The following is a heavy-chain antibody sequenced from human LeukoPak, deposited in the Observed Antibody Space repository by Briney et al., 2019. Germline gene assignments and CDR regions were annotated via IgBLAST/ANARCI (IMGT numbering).Heavy chain of an antibody. V-gene: IGHV1-18*01. CDR3: ARQGAYCSSTSCYPLHAFDI. Sequence: ASVKVSCKASGYTFTSYGISWVRQAPGQGLEWMGWISAYNGNTNYAQKLQGRVTMTTDTSTSTAYMELRSLRSDDTTVYYCARQGAYCSSTSCYPLHAFDIWGQGTMVTVSS. CDR2: ISAYNGNT. J-gene: IGHJ3*02. CDR1: GYTFTSYG. D-gene: IGHD2-2*01.